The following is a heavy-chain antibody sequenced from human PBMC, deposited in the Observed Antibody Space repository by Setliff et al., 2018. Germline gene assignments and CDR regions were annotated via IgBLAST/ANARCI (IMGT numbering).Heavy chain of an antibody. J-gene: IGHJ4*02. Sequence: ASVKVSCKASGYTFTRYYMHWVRQAPGQGLEWMGIIDPSGGYTNYAQKFQGRVTMTRDTSTSTVYMELGSLRSEDTAVYYCARAPLESGYNYGQGHYFDYWGQGTLVTVSS. CDR1: GYTFTRYY. D-gene: IGHD5-18*01. CDR3: ARAPLESGYNYGQGHYFDY. CDR2: IDPSGGYT. V-gene: IGHV1-46*01.